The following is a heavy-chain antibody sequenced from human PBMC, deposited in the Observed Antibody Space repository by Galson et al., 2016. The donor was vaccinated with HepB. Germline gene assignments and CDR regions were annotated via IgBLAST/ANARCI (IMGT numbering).Heavy chain of an antibody. CDR3: ARGGLVRGAHGGSFDS. V-gene: IGHV6-1*01. CDR2: TFYRSKWYY. J-gene: IGHJ4*01. CDR1: GDSVSSDSAA. D-gene: IGHD3-10*01. Sequence: CAISGDSVSSDSAAWNWIRQSPSRGLEWLGRTFYRSKWYYDYAISVRSRITISPDTSKNQFSLQLISVTPEDTAVYYCARGGLVRGAHGGSFDSWGQGTLVTVSS.